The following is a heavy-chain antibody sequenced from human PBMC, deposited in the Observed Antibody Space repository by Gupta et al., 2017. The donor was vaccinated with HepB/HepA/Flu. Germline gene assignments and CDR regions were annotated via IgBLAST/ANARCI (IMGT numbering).Heavy chain of an antibody. Sequence: QVQLVQSGAEVKKPGASVKVSCTASGYTFTGYYMHWVRQAPGQGLEWMGWINPNSGGTNYAQKFQGWVTMTRDTSISTAYMELSRLRSDDTAVYYCARVQIHIPYSSSWRSQGNYGMDVWGQGTTVTVSS. CDR2: INPNSGGT. CDR1: GYTFTGYY. CDR3: ARVQIHIPYSSSWRSQGNYGMDV. V-gene: IGHV1-2*04. D-gene: IGHD6-13*01. J-gene: IGHJ6*02.